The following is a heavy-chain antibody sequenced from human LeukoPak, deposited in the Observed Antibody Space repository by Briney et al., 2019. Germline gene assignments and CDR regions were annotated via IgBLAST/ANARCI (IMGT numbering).Heavy chain of an antibody. J-gene: IGHJ4*02. CDR1: GFTFSSYA. Sequence: GGSLRLSCAASGFTFSSYAMSWVRQAPGKGLEWVSAISTSGGSTYYADSVRGRFTISRDNSKNTLYLQMNSLRAEDTAVYYCARAYCAGSSCYPTDYWGQGTLVTVSS. CDR2: ISTSGGST. CDR3: ARAYCAGSSCYPTDY. D-gene: IGHD2-15*01. V-gene: IGHV3-23*01.